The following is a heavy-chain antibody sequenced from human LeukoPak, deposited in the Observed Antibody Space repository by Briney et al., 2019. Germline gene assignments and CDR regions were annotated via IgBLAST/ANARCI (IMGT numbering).Heavy chain of an antibody. CDR2: ILVGSGNT. Sequence: SVKVSFKASGFTFTSTAVQWVRQARGQRLEWIGWILVGSGNTNYAQMFQERVTLTWDVSTSTAYMVLSSLRSEDTAIYYCASDPPYTSSSAWWGQGTLVTVSS. CDR3: ASDPPYTSSSAW. J-gene: IGHJ4*02. CDR1: GFTFTSTA. D-gene: IGHD2-2*01. V-gene: IGHV1-58*01.